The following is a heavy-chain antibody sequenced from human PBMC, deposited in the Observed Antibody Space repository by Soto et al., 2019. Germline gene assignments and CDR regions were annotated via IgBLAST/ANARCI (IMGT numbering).Heavy chain of an antibody. J-gene: IGHJ6*02. CDR3: ARDSSGRQYYGMDV. CDR2: ITTTSSTM. D-gene: IGHD3-22*01. V-gene: IGHV3-48*02. CDR1: GFIFSDYS. Sequence: GGSLRLSCTPSGFIFSDYSMNWVRQAPGKGLDWISYITTTSSTMYYADSVKGRFTISRDNAKNSLYLQMNSLRDEDTAVYYCARDSSGRQYYGMDVWGQGTTVTVSS.